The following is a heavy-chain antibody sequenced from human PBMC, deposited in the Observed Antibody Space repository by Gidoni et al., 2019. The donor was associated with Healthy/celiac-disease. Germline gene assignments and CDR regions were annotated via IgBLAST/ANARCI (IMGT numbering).Heavy chain of an antibody. Sequence: PLVQSGAEVKKPVSSLKVSCKASGGTFSSYALCCVRQAPGQGLEWMGGIIPIFGTANYAQKFQGRVTITADEATSTAYMELSSLRSEDKAVYYCARGGVGCSSTSCYLYYFDYWGQGTLVTVSS. CDR2: IIPIFGTA. D-gene: IGHD2-2*01. J-gene: IGHJ4*02. V-gene: IGHV1-69*01. CDR3: ARGGVGCSSTSCYLYYFDY. CDR1: GGTFSSYA.